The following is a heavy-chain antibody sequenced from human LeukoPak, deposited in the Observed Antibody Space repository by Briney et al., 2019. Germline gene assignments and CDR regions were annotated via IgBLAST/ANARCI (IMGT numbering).Heavy chain of an antibody. CDR3: TRHVVGGNSSYYYYMDV. CDR1: GFTFSGSA. CDR2: IRSKANSYAT. J-gene: IGHJ6*03. Sequence: GGSLRLSCAASGFTFSGSAMHWVRQASGKGLEWVGRIRSKANSYATAYAASVKGRFTISRDDSKNTAYLQMSSLKTEDTAVYYCTRHVVGGNSSYYYYMDVWGKGTTVTVSS. D-gene: IGHD4-23*01. V-gene: IGHV3-73*01.